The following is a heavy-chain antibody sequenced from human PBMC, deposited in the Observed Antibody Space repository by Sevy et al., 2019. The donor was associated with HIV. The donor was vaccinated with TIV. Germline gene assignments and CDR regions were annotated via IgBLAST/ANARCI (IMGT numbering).Heavy chain of an antibody. CDR1: GFAFYEYS. V-gene: IGHV3-23*01. Sequence: LSLTCAASGFAFYEYSMSWIRQAPGKGLEWVATLSFGCGKINYADSVKGRFTISRDNSKNSFYLQMDNLGVEDTALYYCAREGCSRPHDYWGQGTRVTVSS. CDR3: AREGCSRPHDY. D-gene: IGHD2-8*01. CDR2: LSFGCGKI. J-gene: IGHJ4*02.